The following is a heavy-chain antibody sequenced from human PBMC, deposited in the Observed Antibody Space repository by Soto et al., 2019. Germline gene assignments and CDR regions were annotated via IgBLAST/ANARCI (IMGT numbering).Heavy chain of an antibody. J-gene: IGHJ3*02. D-gene: IGHD2-15*01. V-gene: IGHV4-31*02. CDR3: ARGTVVVAARTRWIDI. Sequence: TLPLISPVSAGPPSPGGYHLCRLRQHPGKGLEWIGYIYYSGSTYYNPSLKSRVTISVDTSKNQFSLKLSSVTAADTAVYYCARGTVVVAARTRWIDIWGQGTMVT. CDR1: AGPPSPGGYH. CDR2: IYYSGST.